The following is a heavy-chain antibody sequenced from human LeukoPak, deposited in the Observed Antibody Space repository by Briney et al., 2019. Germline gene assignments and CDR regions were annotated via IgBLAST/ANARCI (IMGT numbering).Heavy chain of an antibody. CDR2: IYYSGST. CDR3: ARAPRGSGPDY. J-gene: IGHJ4*02. Sequence: SETLSLTCTVSGGSISSYYWSWIRQPPGKGLEWIGYIYYSGSTNYNPSLKSRVTISVDTSKNQFSLKLSSVTAADTAVYYCARAPRGSGPDYWGQGTLVTVSS. D-gene: IGHD2-15*01. V-gene: IGHV4-59*01. CDR1: GGSISSYY.